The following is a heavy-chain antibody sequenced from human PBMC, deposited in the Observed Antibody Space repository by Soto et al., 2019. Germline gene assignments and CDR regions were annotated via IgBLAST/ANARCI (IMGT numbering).Heavy chain of an antibody. Sequence: GGSLRLSCAASGFTFSSYGMHWVRQAPGKGLEWVAVISYDGSNKYYADSVKGRFTISRDNSKNTLYLQMNSLRAEDTAVYYCAKDGGLPIGGSYFFYWGQGTLVTVSS. J-gene: IGHJ4*02. CDR1: GFTFSSYG. D-gene: IGHD1-26*01. CDR3: AKDGGLPIGGSYFFY. V-gene: IGHV3-30*18. CDR2: ISYDGSNK.